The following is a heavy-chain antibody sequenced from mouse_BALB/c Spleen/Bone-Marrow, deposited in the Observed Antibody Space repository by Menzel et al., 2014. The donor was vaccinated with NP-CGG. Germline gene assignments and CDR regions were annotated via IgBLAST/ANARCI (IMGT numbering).Heavy chain of an antibody. Sequence: VQLQQSGGGLVQPGGSLKLSCAASGFDFSRYWMSWVRQAPGKGLEWIREINPGSSTINYTPSLKDKFIISRDNAKNTLYLQMSKVRSEDTALYYCASLYYYGYFDVWGAGTTVTVSS. V-gene: IGHV4-1*02. J-gene: IGHJ1*01. D-gene: IGHD1-1*01. CDR3: ASLYYYGYFDV. CDR2: INPGSSTI. CDR1: GFDFSRYW.